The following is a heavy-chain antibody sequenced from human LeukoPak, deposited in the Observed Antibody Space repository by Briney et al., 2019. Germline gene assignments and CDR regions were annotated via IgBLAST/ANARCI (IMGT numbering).Heavy chain of an antibody. D-gene: IGHD2-15*01. J-gene: IGHJ4*02. CDR2: ISSSSSYI. V-gene: IGHV3-21*01. CDR3: AKDQLNRFCSGGSCSITHDY. Sequence: PGGSLRLSCAASGFTFSSYSMNWVRQAPGKGLECVSSISSSSSYIYYADSVKGRFTISRDNAKNSLYLQMNSLRAEDTAVYYCAKDQLNRFCSGGSCSITHDYWGQGTLATVSS. CDR1: GFTFSSYS.